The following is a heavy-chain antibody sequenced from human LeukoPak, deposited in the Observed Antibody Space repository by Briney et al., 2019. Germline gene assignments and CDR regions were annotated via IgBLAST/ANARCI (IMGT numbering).Heavy chain of an antibody. V-gene: IGHV4-59*08. CDR2: IYYSGST. CDR3: ARGGNYGDYDGYFDY. D-gene: IGHD4-17*01. J-gene: IGHJ4*02. Sequence: SETLSLTCTVSGGSISSYYWSWIRQPPGKGLEWIGYIYYSGSTNYNPSLRSRVTISVDTSKNQFSRKLSSVTAADTAVYYCARGGNYGDYDGYFDYWGQGTLVTVSS. CDR1: GGSISSYY.